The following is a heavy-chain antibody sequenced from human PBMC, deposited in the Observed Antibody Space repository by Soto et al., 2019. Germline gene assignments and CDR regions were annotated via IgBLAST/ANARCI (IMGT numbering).Heavy chain of an antibody. CDR3: ARGALITIFGVVNQYYFDY. CDR2: IYYSGST. Sequence: SGTLSINCTVSGESVSIAIDYWTWIRQPPGKGLEWIGYIYYSGSTNYNPSLKSRVTISVDTSKNQFSLKLSSVTAADTVVYYCARGALITIFGVVNQYYFDYWGQGTLVTVSS. CDR1: GESVSIAIDY. J-gene: IGHJ4*02. D-gene: IGHD3-3*01. V-gene: IGHV4-61*01.